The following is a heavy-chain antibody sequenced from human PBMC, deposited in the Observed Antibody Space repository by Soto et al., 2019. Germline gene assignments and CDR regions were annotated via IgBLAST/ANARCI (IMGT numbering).Heavy chain of an antibody. CDR1: GFTVSSNY. J-gene: IGHJ6*03. V-gene: IGHV3-66*01. CDR3: ARVGYGDYSYYYYYYMDV. D-gene: IGHD4-17*01. CDR2: IYSGGST. Sequence: GGSLRLSCAASGFTVSSNYMSWVRQAPGKGLEWVSVIYSGGSTYYADSGKGRFTNSRDNSKNTLYLQMNSLRAEDTAVYYCARVGYGDYSYYYYYYMDVWGKGTTVTVSS.